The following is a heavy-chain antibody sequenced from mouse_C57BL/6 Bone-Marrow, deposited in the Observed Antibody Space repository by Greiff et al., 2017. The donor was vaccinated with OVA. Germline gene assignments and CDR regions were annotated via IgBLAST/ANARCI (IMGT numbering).Heavy chain of an antibody. CDR3: AREGTYYSNPLAY. D-gene: IGHD2-5*01. CDR1: GYSITSGYY. CDR2: ISYDGSN. Sequence: EVQRVESGPGLVKPSQSLSLTCSVTGYSITSGYYWNWIRQFPGNKLEWMGYISYDGSNNYNPSLKNRISITRDTSKNQFFLKLNSVTTEDTATYYCAREGTYYSNPLAYWGQGTLVTVSA. V-gene: IGHV3-6*01. J-gene: IGHJ3*01.